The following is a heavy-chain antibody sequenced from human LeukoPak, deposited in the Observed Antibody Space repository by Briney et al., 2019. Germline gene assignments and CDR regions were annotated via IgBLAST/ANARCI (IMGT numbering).Heavy chain of an antibody. V-gene: IGHV3-48*03. D-gene: IGHD2-2*02. J-gene: IGHJ6*02. CDR2: ISSSGSTI. Sequence: GGSLRLSCAASGFTFSSYEMNWVRQAPGKGLEWVSYISSSGSTIYYADSVKGRFTISRDNAKNSLYLQMNSLRAEDTAVYYCARDRYCGNSTSCYTLGYGMDVWGQGTTVTVSS. CDR3: ARDRYCGNSTSCYTLGYGMDV. CDR1: GFTFSSYE.